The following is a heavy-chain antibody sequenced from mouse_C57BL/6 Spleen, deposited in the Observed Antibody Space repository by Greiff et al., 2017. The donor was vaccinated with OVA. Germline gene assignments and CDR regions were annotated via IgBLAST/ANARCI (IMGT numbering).Heavy chain of an antibody. J-gene: IGHJ2*01. CDR1: GYTFTSYW. Sequence: QVQLQQPGAELVMPGASVKLSCKASGYTFTSYWMHWVKQRPGQGLEWIGEIDPSDSYPNYNQQFKGKSTLTVDKSTSTAYMQLSSLTSEDSAVYYCARAVGSFDYWGQGTTLTVSS. D-gene: IGHD1-1*02. CDR3: ARAVGSFDY. V-gene: IGHV1-69*01. CDR2: IDPSDSYP.